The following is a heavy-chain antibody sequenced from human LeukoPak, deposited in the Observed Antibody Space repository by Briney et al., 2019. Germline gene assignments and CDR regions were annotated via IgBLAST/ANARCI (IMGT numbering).Heavy chain of an antibody. Sequence: QAGGSLSLSCAASGFIFSSHWMTWVRQAPGKGLEWVASIKEDGSEKNYVDSVKGRFTISRDNAKNSLYLQMKSLRDEDTAVYTCARGYSALGYWGQGTLVTVSS. J-gene: IGHJ4*02. CDR3: ARGYSALGY. CDR1: GFIFSSHW. D-gene: IGHD6-13*01. V-gene: IGHV3-7*01. CDR2: IKEDGSEK.